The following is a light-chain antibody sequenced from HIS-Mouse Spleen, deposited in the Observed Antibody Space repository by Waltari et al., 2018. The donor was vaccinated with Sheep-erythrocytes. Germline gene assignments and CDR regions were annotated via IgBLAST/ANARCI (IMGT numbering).Light chain of an antibody. V-gene: IGKV4-1*01. CDR2: WAS. Sequence: DIVMTQSPDSLAVSLGEGATINCKSSQSVLYSSNNKNYLAWYQQKPGQPPKLLIYWASTRESGVPERFSGSGSGTDFTLTISSLQAEDVAVYYCQQYYSTLTFGGGTKVEIK. CDR1: QSVLYSSNNKNY. CDR3: QQYYSTLT. J-gene: IGKJ4*01.